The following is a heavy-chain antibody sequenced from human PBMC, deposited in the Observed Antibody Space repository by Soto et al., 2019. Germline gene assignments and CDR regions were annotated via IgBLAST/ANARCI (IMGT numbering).Heavy chain of an antibody. Sequence: PSETLSLTCTVSGGSISSYYWTWIRQPPGKGLEWIGYMYYSGSTNYNPSLKSRVTISVDTSNNQFSLKLTSVTAADTAVYYCARGRRYSSRPDCFDVWGQGTMVTVSS. CDR1: GGSISSYY. CDR2: MYYSGST. CDR3: ARGRRYSSRPDCFDV. J-gene: IGHJ3*01. D-gene: IGHD6-13*01. V-gene: IGHV4-59*01.